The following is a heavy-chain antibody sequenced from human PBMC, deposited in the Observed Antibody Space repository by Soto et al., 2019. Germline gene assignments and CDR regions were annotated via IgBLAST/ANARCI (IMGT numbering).Heavy chain of an antibody. J-gene: IGHJ4*02. CDR3: ARGTQIQSFGY. CDR2: IYYSGST. CDR1: GDSNNKYY. V-gene: IGHV4-59*01. Sequence: QVHLQESGPGLVKPSETLSLTCTVSGDSNNKYYWTWIRQPPGKGLEWIGHIYYSGSTNYNPSLKSRLIISLDPSKNQFSLKLSSVTTADTAVYYCARGTQIQSFGYWGQGTLVTVSS. D-gene: IGHD1-26*01.